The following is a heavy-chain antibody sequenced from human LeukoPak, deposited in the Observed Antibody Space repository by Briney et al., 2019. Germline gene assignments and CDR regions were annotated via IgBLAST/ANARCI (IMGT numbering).Heavy chain of an antibody. CDR3: ARAPGSASDY. D-gene: IGHD1-26*01. J-gene: IGHJ4*02. CDR2: LNSDGSST. Sequence: GGSLRLSCAASGFTFSTSWMHWVRQTPGKGLVWVSRLNSDGSSTTYADSVKGRFTISRDNAKNTLYLQMNSLRAEDTAVYYCARAPGSASDYWGQGTLVTVSS. CDR1: GFTFSTSW. V-gene: IGHV3-74*01.